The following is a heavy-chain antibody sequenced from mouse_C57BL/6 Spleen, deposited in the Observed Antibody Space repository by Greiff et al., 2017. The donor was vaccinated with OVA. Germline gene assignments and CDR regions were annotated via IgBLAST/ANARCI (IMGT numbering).Heavy chain of an antibody. CDR2: IDPSDSYT. Sequence: QVQLQQPGAELVKPGASVKLSCKASGYTFTSYWMQWVKQRPGQGLEWIGEIDPSDSYTNYNQKFKGKATLTVDTSSSTAYMQLSSLTTEDSAIYYCAGGGYGRFAYWGQGTLVTVSA. D-gene: IGHD2-2*01. V-gene: IGHV1-50*01. CDR1: GYTFTSYW. J-gene: IGHJ3*01. CDR3: AGGGYGRFAY.